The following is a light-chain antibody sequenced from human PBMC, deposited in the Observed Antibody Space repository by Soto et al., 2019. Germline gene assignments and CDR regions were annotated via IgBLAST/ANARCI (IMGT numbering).Light chain of an antibody. J-gene: IGKJ1*01. Sequence: DIQMTQSPSSLSASAGDRVTITCRASQPISSWLAWYHQKPGKAPKLLIYDASNLESGVPSRFSGSGSGTEFTLTISSLQPEDFGIYYCQQYENYWTFGQGTKVDIK. CDR3: QQYENYWT. CDR1: QPISSW. V-gene: IGKV1-5*01. CDR2: DAS.